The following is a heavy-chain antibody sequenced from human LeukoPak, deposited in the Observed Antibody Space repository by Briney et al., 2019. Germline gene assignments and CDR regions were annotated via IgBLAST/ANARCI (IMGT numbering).Heavy chain of an antibody. D-gene: IGHD5-12*01. Sequence: SETLSLTCTVSGGSISSYYWSWIRQPPGRGLEWIGYIYYSGSTNHNPSLKSRVTISVDTSKNQFSLKLSSVTAADTAVYYCARLVRYSGYDGFDYWGQGTLVTVSS. J-gene: IGHJ4*02. CDR1: GGSISSYY. CDR3: ARLVRYSGYDGFDY. CDR2: IYYSGST. V-gene: IGHV4-59*08.